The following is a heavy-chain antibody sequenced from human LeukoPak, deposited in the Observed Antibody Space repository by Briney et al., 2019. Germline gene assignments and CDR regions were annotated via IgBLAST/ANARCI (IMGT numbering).Heavy chain of an antibody. CDR1: GFTFSSYS. CDR2: ISSSSSYI. V-gene: IGHV3-21*01. CDR3: ARGGYSYGLALWY. Sequence: PGGSLRLSCAASGFTFSSYSVNWVRQAPGKGLEWVSSISSSSSYIYYADSVKGRFTISRDNAKNSLYLQMNSLRAEDTAVYYCARGGYSYGLALWYWGQGTLVTVSS. D-gene: IGHD5-18*01. J-gene: IGHJ4*02.